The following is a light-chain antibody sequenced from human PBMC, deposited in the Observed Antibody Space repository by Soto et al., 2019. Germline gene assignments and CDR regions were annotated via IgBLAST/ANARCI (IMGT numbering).Light chain of an antibody. CDR1: QSISSTY. CDR3: QQYFCTLYT. Sequence: SVLTQSPGTLSLSPGEGATLSCRTSQSISSTYLAWYQQRPGQAPRLLSYAASIRATGSPERFSGSGSGTDFTLTISSLQPEDFAVYYCQQYFCTLYTFGQGTKLE. J-gene: IGKJ2*01. V-gene: IGKV3-20*01. CDR2: AAS.